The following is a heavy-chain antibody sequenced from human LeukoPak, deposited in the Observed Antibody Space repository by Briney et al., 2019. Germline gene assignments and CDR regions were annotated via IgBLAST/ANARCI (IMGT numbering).Heavy chain of an antibody. Sequence: SETLSLTCTVSGGSITGYYCSWIRQSPGKGLEWIGYIYYNGVTNYNPSLRSRVTISVDTSKNQFSLKLISVTAAHTAVYYCARHKSYGDANWFDPWGQGTLVTVSS. CDR2: IYYNGVT. D-gene: IGHD4-17*01. CDR3: ARHKSYGDANWFDP. CDR1: GGSITGYY. V-gene: IGHV4-59*08. J-gene: IGHJ5*02.